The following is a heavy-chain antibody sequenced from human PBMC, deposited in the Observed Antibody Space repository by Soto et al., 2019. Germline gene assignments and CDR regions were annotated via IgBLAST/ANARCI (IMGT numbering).Heavy chain of an antibody. Sequence: QVQLVQSGAEVKKPGSSVKVSCKTSGGTFRNHVFNWVRQAPGQGLEWMGGIIPIFGTPNYAQKFQVRVTIAADASTNTIYIEVSSLRSQDTSVYYCARDLEFRDGNISHLDYGGQGTLVTVAS. V-gene: IGHV1-69*01. D-gene: IGHD3-16*01. CDR1: GGTFRNHV. CDR3: ARDLEFRDGNISHLDY. CDR2: IIPIFGTP. J-gene: IGHJ4*02.